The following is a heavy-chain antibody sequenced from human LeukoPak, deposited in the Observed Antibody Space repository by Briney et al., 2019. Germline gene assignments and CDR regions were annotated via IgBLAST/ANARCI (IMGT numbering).Heavy chain of an antibody. J-gene: IGHJ6*04. CDR1: GFTFNNAW. CDR3: TTDDSSPWGTDGMDV. V-gene: IGHV3-15*01. CDR2: IRSKTDGGTT. D-gene: IGHD6-19*01. Sequence: GGSLRLSCAASGFTFNNAWVSWVRQAPGKGLEWVGRIRSKTDGGTTDYAAPVKGRFTISRDDSKNTVYLQMNSLKTEDTAVYYCTTDDSSPWGTDGMDVWGKGTTVTVSS.